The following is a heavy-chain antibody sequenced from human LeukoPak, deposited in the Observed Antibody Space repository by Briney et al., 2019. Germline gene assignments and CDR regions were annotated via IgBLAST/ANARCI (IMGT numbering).Heavy chain of an antibody. D-gene: IGHD2-15*01. J-gene: IGHJ4*02. Sequence: EINHSGSTNYNPSLKSRVTISVDTSKNQFSLKLSSVTAADTAVYYCARREYCSGGSCYLGDYWGQGTLVTVSS. CDR2: INHSGST. CDR3: ARREYCSGGSCYLGDY. V-gene: IGHV4-34*01.